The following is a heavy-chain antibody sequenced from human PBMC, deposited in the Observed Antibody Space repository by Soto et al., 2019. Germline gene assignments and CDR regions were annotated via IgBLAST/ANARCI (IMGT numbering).Heavy chain of an antibody. J-gene: IGHJ4*01. CDR2: VLPITGST. CDR1: GGLFSVFS. Sequence: QVQLVQSGAEVKKPGSSVKVSCKTSGGLFSVFSFNWVRQAPGQGLEWMGGVLPITGSTDYAQKFQGRLTITADRSTSTISMELSRLTSHDTANYYCTTIRVRGGPLRFEDGGQGTLISVSS. V-gene: IGHV1-69*06. D-gene: IGHD5-12*01. CDR3: TTIRVRGGPLRFED.